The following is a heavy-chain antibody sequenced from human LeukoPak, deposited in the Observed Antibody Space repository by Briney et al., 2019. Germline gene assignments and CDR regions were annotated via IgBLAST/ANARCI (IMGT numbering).Heavy chain of an antibody. Sequence: GGSLRLSCAASGFTFSSYTMSWVRQAPGKGLEWVSTITTSDGNTYYADSVKGRFTISTDTAKSSLFLQMNGLSADDTAVYYCVRDYVYAFDIWGQGTMVTVSS. V-gene: IGHV3-23*01. CDR3: VRDYVYAFDI. D-gene: IGHD3-16*01. J-gene: IGHJ3*02. CDR2: ITTSDGNT. CDR1: GFTFSSYT.